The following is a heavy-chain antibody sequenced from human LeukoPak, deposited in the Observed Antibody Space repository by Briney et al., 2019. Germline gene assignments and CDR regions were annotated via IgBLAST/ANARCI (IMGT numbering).Heavy chain of an antibody. CDR3: ARDPPYSSSWYDPYYYYGMDV. J-gene: IGHJ6*02. CDR2: ISAYNGNT. Sequence: ASVKVSCKASGYTFTSYGISWVRQAPGQGLGWMGWISAYNGNTNYAQKLQGRVTMTTDTSTSTAYMELRSLRSDDTAVYYCARDPPYSSSWYDPYYYYGMDVWGQGTTVTVSS. CDR1: GYTFTSYG. V-gene: IGHV1-18*01. D-gene: IGHD6-13*01.